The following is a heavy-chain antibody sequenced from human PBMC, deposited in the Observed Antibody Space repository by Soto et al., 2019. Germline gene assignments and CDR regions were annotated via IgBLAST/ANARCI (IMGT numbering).Heavy chain of an antibody. CDR1: GFTFSSYA. D-gene: IGHD3-10*01. Sequence: QVQLVESGGGVVQPGRSLRLSCAASGFTFSSYAMHWVRQAPGKGLEWVAVISYDGSNKYYADSVKGRFTISRDNSKNTLYLQMNSLRAEDTAVYYCARATWSITMVRGVLDVWGQGTTVTVSS. CDR3: ARATWSITMVRGVLDV. CDR2: ISYDGSNK. J-gene: IGHJ6*02. V-gene: IGHV3-30-3*01.